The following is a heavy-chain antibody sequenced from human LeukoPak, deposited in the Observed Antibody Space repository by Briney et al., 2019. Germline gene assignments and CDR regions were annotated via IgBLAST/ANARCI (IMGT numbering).Heavy chain of an antibody. CDR1: GGSFSGYY. CDR2: INHSGST. V-gene: IGHV4-34*01. D-gene: IGHD2-2*01. CDR3: ARGPYCSSTSCYYYYYYGMDV. J-gene: IGHJ6*02. Sequence: SETLSLTCAVYGGSFSGYYWSWIRQPPGRGLEWIGEINHSGSTNYNPSLKSRVTISVDTSKNQFSLKLSSVTAADTAVYYCARGPYCSSTSCYYYYYYGMDVWGQGTTVTVSS.